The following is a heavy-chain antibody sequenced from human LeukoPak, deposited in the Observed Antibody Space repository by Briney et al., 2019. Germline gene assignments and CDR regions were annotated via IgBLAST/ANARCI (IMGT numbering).Heavy chain of an antibody. CDR3: ARDSDSSSSAFDI. CDR2: IYTSGST. J-gene: IGHJ3*02. D-gene: IGHD6-6*01. V-gene: IGHV4-61*02. CDR1: GGSISSGSYY. Sequence: SQTLSLTCTVSGGSISSGSYYWSWIRQPAGKGLEWIGRIYTSGSTNYNPSLKSRVTISVDTSKNQFSLKLSSVTAADTAVYYCARDSDSSSSAFDIWGQGTMVTVSS.